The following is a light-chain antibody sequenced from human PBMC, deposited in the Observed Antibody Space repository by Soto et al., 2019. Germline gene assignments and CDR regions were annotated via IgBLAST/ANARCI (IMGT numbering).Light chain of an antibody. J-gene: IGLJ2*01. CDR2: NVS. CDR1: SSDVGGYNY. V-gene: IGLV2-14*01. CDR3: RSFTSRNTVV. Sequence: QSALTQPASVSGSPGQSITISCTGTSSDVGGYNYVSWYQQHPGKAPKLIIYNVSNRPSGVSNRFSGSKSGNTASLTISGLQSEYEGHYYCRSFTSRNTVVFGGGTKVTVL.